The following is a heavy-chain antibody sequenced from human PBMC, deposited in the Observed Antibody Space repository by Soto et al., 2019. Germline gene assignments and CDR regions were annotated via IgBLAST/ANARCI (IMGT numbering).Heavy chain of an antibody. CDR1: GYSFTSYW. CDR3: ARCIAAAGTNYYGMDV. CDR2: IDPSDSYT. Sequence: PGESLKISCKGSGYSFTSYWISWVRQMPGKGLEWMGRIDPSDSYTNYSPSFQGHVTISADESISTAYLQWSSLKASDTAMYYCARCIAAAGTNYYGMDVWGQGTTVTVSS. J-gene: IGHJ6*02. D-gene: IGHD6-13*01. V-gene: IGHV5-10-1*01.